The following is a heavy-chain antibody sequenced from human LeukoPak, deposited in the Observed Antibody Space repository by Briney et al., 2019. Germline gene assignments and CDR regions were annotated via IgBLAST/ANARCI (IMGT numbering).Heavy chain of an antibody. CDR2: ISYDGSNK. V-gene: IGHV3-30*18. CDR3: AKDQLSEGLGSYYGMDV. D-gene: IGHD3-16*01. CDR1: GFTFSSFG. Sequence: GGSLRLSCAASGFTFSSFGMHWVRQAPGKGLEWVAVISYDGSNKYYADSVKGRFTILRDNSRNTLYLQMNSLRADDTAVYYCAKDQLSEGLGSYYGMDVWGQGTTVTVSS. J-gene: IGHJ6*02.